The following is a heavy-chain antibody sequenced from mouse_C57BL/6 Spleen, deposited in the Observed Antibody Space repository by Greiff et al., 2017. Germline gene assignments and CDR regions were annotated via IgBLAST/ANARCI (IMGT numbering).Heavy chain of an antibody. Sequence: EVQLVESGGGLVKPGGSLKLSCAASGFTFSDYGMHWVRQAPEKGLEWVAYISSGSSTIYYADTVKGRFTISRDNARNTLFLQMTSLRSEDTAMFYCARYYYSNYGGAMDYWGQGTSGTVSS. CDR1: GFTFSDYG. D-gene: IGHD2-5*01. J-gene: IGHJ4*01. V-gene: IGHV5-17*01. CDR3: ARYYYSNYGGAMDY. CDR2: ISSGSSTI.